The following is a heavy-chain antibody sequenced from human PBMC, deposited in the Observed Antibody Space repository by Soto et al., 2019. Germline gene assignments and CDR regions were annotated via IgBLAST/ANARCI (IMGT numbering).Heavy chain of an antibody. CDR2: IYYSGST. CDR1: GGSISSGDYY. J-gene: IGHJ4*02. D-gene: IGHD2-2*02. V-gene: IGHV4-30-4*01. CDR3: ARAPYCSSTSCYIWDDY. Sequence: KPSETLSLTCTVSGGSISSGDYYWSWIRQPPGKGLEWIGYIYYSGSTYYNPSLKSRVTISVDTSKNQFSLKLSSVTAADTAVYYCARAPYCSSTSCYIWDDYWGQGTLAPVSS.